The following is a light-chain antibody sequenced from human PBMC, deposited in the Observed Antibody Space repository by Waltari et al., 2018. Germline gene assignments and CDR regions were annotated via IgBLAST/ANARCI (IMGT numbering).Light chain of an antibody. CDR2: EVS. CDR1: SSDVGGYNY. Sequence: QSALTQPASVSGSPGQSITISCTGTSSDVGGYNYVSWYQQHPGKAPKLMIYEVSNRPSGVSIRFSGSKSGNTASLTISGLQAEDEADYYCSSYTSSRTLVFGTGTKVTVL. V-gene: IGLV2-14*01. J-gene: IGLJ1*01. CDR3: SSYTSSRTLV.